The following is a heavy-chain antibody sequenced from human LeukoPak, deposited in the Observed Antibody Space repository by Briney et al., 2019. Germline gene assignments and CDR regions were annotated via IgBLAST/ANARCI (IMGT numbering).Heavy chain of an antibody. Sequence: SETLSLTCTVSGGSISSSSYYWGWIRQPPGKGLEWIGSIYYSGSTYYNPSLKSRVTISVDTSKNQFSLKLSSVTAADTAVYYCARDPIPLYCSGGTCSLSFDYWGQGTLVTVSS. CDR3: ARDPIPLYCSGGTCSLSFDY. V-gene: IGHV4-39*07. CDR2: IYYSGST. D-gene: IGHD2-15*01. J-gene: IGHJ4*02. CDR1: GGSISSSSYY.